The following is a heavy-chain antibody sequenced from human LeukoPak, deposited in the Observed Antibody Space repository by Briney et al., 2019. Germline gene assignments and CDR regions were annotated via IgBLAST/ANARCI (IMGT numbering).Heavy chain of an antibody. Sequence: PGGSLRLSCAASGFTFSSYEMSWVRQAPGKGLEWVSYISSSGSTICYADSVKGRFTISRDNAKNSLYLQMNSLRAEDTAVYNCARDKGSGYYFDYWGQGTLVTVSS. CDR3: ARDKGSGYYFDY. CDR1: GFTFSSYE. V-gene: IGHV3-48*03. CDR2: ISSSGSTI. D-gene: IGHD3-22*01. J-gene: IGHJ4*02.